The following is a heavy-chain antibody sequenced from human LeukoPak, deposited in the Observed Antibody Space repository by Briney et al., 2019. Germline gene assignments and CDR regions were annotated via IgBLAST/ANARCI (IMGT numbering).Heavy chain of an antibody. CDR2: IGTASDT. J-gene: IGHJ6*03. CDR3: ARGPPRGKYYYMDV. CDR1: GFTFSSFD. Sequence: GGSLRLSCAASGFTFSSFDMHWVRQPTGQGLEWVSTIGTASDTYYPGSVEGRFTLSRDNAKNSLYLQMNSLTAGNTAVYYCARGPPRGKYYYMDVWGKGTTVTVSS. V-gene: IGHV3-13*01. D-gene: IGHD1-1*01.